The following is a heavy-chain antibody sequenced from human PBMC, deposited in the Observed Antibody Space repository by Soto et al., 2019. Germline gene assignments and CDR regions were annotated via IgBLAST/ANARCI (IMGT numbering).Heavy chain of an antibody. J-gene: IGHJ6*03. Sequence: GGSLRLYCAASGFTFSNYAMSWVRQAPGKGLEWVSGISASGGSTYYADSVKGRFTISRDNSKNTLSLQMNSLRAEDMAIYYCAKDFVVPAAPVNYYMDVWGKGTTVTVSS. CDR1: GFTFSNYA. CDR2: ISASGGST. V-gene: IGHV3-23*01. D-gene: IGHD2-2*01. CDR3: AKDFVVPAAPVNYYMDV.